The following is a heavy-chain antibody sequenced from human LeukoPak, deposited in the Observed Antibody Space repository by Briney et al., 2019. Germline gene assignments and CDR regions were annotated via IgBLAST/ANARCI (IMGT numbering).Heavy chain of an antibody. CDR1: GFTFSNYA. CDR2: ISSSSSYI. V-gene: IGHV3-21*01. Sequence: GGSLRLSCAASGFTFSNYALSWVRQAPGKGLEWVSSISSSSSYIYYADSVKGRFTISRDNAKNSLYLQMNGLRAEDTAVYYCARVYGDYDDEGYYWGQGTLVTVSS. CDR3: ARVYGDYDDEGYY. D-gene: IGHD4-17*01. J-gene: IGHJ4*02.